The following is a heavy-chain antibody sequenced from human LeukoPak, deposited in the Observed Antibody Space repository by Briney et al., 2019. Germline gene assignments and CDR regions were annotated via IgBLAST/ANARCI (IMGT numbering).Heavy chain of an antibody. CDR2: ISYDGSNK. V-gene: IGHV3-30-3*01. J-gene: IGHJ4*02. Sequence: PGRSLRLSCAASGFTFSSYAMHWVRQAPGKGLEWVAVISYDGSNKCYADSVKGRVTISRDNSKNTLYLQMNSLRAEDTAVYYCARSPRRYSYGLFDYWGQGTLVTVSS. CDR3: ARSPRRYSYGLFDY. CDR1: GFTFSSYA. D-gene: IGHD5-18*01.